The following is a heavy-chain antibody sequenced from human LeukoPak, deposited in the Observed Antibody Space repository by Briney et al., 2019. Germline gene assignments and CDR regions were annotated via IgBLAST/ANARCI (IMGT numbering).Heavy chain of an antibody. CDR2: ISAYNGNT. J-gene: IGHJ5*02. Sequence: ASVKVSCKASGYTFTIYGISWVRQAPGQGLEWMGWISAYNGNTNYAQKLQGRVTMTTDTSTSTAYMELRSLRSDDTAVYYCARGPDYYDSSGYRFNWFDPWGQGTLVTVSS. V-gene: IGHV1-18*01. CDR1: GYTFTIYG. CDR3: ARGPDYYDSSGYRFNWFDP. D-gene: IGHD3-22*01.